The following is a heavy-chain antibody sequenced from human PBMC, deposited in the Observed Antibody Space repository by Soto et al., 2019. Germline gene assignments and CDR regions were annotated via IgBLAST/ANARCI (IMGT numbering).Heavy chain of an antibody. D-gene: IGHD2-15*01. V-gene: IGHV5-51*01. Sequence: GESLKISCKGSGYSFTSYWIGWVRQMPGKGLEWMGIIYPGDSGTRYSPSFQGQVTVSVDTSITTAYLQLNSLKASDTAMYYCARIIGYCRNNDCSWTFDVWGQGTMVTVSS. CDR3: ARIIGYCRNNDCSWTFDV. CDR2: IYPGDSGT. CDR1: GYSFTSYW. J-gene: IGHJ3*01.